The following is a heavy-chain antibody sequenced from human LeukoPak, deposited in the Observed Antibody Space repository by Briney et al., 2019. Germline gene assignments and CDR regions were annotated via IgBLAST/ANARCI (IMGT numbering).Heavy chain of an antibody. CDR2: ISAYNGNT. Sequence: ASVKVSCKASGYTFTSYGISWVRQAPGQGLEWMGWISAYNGNTNYAQRPQGRVTMTTDTSTSTAYMELRSLRSDDTAVYYCARDYGSGIFFAEYFQHWGQGTLVTVSS. J-gene: IGHJ1*01. CDR1: GYTFTSYG. CDR3: ARDYGSGIFFAEYFQH. V-gene: IGHV1-18*01. D-gene: IGHD3-10*01.